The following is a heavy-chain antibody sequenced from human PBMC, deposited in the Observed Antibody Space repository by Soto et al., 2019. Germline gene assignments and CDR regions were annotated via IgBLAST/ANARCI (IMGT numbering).Heavy chain of an antibody. J-gene: IGHJ4*02. CDR1: GYTFNTYG. CDR2: ISTYSGNT. CDR3: ARVNDPMFRGLLTLDY. V-gene: IGHV1-18*01. Sequence: QVQLVQSGAEVKQPGASVKVSCKASGYTFNTYGITWVRQAPGQGLEWMGWISTYSGNTHYAQNLRGRVIMTTDTSTPPAYMELRSLRSDDTAVYFCARVNDPMFRGLLTLDYWGQGTLVTVSS. D-gene: IGHD3-10*01.